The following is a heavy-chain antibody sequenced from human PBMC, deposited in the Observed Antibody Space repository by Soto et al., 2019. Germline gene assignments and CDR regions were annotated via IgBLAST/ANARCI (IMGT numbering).Heavy chain of an antibody. D-gene: IGHD3-10*01. CDR1: GFTFSSYG. CDR3: ARDVLVRGIKYHAMDV. V-gene: IGHV3-33*01. Sequence: QVQLVESGGGVVQPGRSLSLSCAASGFTFSSYGIHWVRQAPGKGLEWVAVIWSDGSNKYYADSVKGRFTISRDNTKNPLYLQMNSLRAEDTAVYYCARDVLVRGIKYHAMDVWGQGTTVTVSS. J-gene: IGHJ6*02. CDR2: IWSDGSNK.